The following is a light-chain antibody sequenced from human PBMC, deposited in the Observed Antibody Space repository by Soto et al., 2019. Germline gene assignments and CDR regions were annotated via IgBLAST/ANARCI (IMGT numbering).Light chain of an antibody. CDR1: SSDIGGYNF. CDR2: EVA. J-gene: IGLJ2*01. CDR3: TSFTTSRSLVV. V-gene: IGLV2-14*03. Sequence: QSALTQPASVSGSPGQSITISCSGTSSDIGGYNFVSWYQQHPGRAPRLLIYEVANRPSGVSDRFSGSKSGNTASLTISGLQTDDEASYYCTSFTTSRSLVVFGGGTKQTVL.